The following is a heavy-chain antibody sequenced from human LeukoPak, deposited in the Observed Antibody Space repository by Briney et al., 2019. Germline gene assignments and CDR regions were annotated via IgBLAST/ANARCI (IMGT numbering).Heavy chain of an antibody. J-gene: IGHJ5*02. Sequence: PGGSLRLSCAASGFTFSSYSMNWVRQAPGKGLEWVSSISSSSYIYYADSVKGRFTISRDNAKNSLYLQMNSLRAEDTAVYYCARETYYYDSSGKRGMFDPWGQGTLVTVSS. CDR1: GFTFSSYS. V-gene: IGHV3-21*01. D-gene: IGHD3-22*01. CDR3: ARETYYYDSSGKRGMFDP. CDR2: ISSSSYI.